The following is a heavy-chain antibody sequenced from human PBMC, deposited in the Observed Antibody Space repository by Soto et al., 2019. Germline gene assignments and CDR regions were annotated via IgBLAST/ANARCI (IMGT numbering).Heavy chain of an antibody. CDR2: INAGNSNT. V-gene: IGHV1-3*05. Sequence: QVQLVQSGAEEKKPGASVKVSCKASGYTFTSYAMHWVRQAPGQRLEWMGWINAGNSNTKYSQKFQGRVTITRDTSASTAYMELSSLTSEDTAVDYCARGGWFFDLWGRGTLVTVSS. CDR3: ARGGWFFDL. CDR1: GYTFTSYA. J-gene: IGHJ2*01.